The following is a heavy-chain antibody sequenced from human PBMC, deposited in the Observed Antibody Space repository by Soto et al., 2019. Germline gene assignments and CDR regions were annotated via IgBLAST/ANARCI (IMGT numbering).Heavy chain of an antibody. CDR1: GFTLSSYG. CDR3: ARDQGEYSGYE. D-gene: IGHD5-12*01. J-gene: IGHJ6*04. Sequence: PGGSLRLSCAASGFTLSSYGMHWVRQAPGKGLEWVAVIWYDGSNKYYADSVKGRFTISRDNSKNTLYLQMNSQRAEDTAVYYCARDQGEYSGYEWGKGTTVTVSS. V-gene: IGHV3-33*01. CDR2: IWYDGSNK.